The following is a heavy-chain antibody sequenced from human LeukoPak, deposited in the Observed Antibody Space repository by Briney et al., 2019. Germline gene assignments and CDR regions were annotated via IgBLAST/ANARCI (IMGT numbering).Heavy chain of an antibody. CDR3: ARDLGGTAMVSAY. V-gene: IGHV4-38-2*02. D-gene: IGHD5-18*01. CDR2: IYHSGST. Sequence: PSETLSLTCTVSGYSISSGYYWGWIRQPPGKGLEWIGSIYHSGSTYYNPSLKSRVTISVDTSKNQFSLKLSSVTAADTAVYYCARDLGGTAMVSAYWSQGTLVTVSS. J-gene: IGHJ4*02. CDR1: GYSISSGYY.